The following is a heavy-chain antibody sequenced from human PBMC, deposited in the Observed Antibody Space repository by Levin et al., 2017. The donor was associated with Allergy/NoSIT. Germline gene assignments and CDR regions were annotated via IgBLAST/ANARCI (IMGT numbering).Heavy chain of an antibody. Sequence: SVKVSCKTSGGTFRSYTITWVRQAPGQGLEWMGGIVPIFGAANYAQKFQGRVTITADKSTSTAYMELSSLRSEDTAIYYCAISIAAPKYYFDYWGQGSLVTVSS. J-gene: IGHJ4*02. V-gene: IGHV1-69*06. D-gene: IGHD6-6*01. CDR1: GGTFRSYT. CDR3: AISIAAPKYYFDY. CDR2: IVPIFGAA.